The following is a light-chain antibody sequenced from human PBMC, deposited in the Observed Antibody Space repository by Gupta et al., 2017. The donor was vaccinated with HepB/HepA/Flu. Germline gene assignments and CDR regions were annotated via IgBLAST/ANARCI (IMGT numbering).Light chain of an antibody. Sequence: EIVLTQSLANLSLSTGESATLSCRASQSISSYLAWYQHKPGQAPRLLIYDASNRASAVPARFRGSRSGTDFTLTISSLEPEDFAVYFCQQRKDWPWTFGQGTKVEIK. CDR1: QSISSY. J-gene: IGKJ1*01. V-gene: IGKV3-11*01. CDR3: QQRKDWPWT. CDR2: DAS.